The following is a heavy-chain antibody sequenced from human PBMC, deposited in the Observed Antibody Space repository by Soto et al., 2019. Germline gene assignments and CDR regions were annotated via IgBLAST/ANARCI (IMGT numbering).Heavy chain of an antibody. CDR1: GGTFSSYT. D-gene: IGHD4-17*01. V-gene: IGHV1-69*04. CDR3: AREGGARTYSPHLADYGEEYYYYYYYYMDV. J-gene: IGHJ6*03. CDR2: IIPILGIA. Sequence: GASVKVSCKASGGTFSSYTISWVRQAPGQGLEWMGRIIPILGIANYAQKFQGRVTITADKSTSTAYMELSSLRSEDTAVYYCAREGGARTYSPHLADYGEEYYYYYYYYMDVWGKGTTVTVSS.